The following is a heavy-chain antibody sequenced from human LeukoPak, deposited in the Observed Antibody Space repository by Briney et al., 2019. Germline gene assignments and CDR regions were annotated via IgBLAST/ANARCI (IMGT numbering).Heavy chain of an antibody. CDR1: GGSISRSSYY. CDR3: ARAEYQLLLMDY. CDR2: IYHSGST. Sequence: SETLSLTCTVSGGSISRSSYYWGWIRQPPGKGLEWIGSIYHSGSTYYNPSLKSRVTISVDTSKNQFSLKLSSVAAADTAVYYCARAEYQLLLMDYWGQGTLVTVSS. D-gene: IGHD2-2*01. J-gene: IGHJ4*02. V-gene: IGHV4-39*07.